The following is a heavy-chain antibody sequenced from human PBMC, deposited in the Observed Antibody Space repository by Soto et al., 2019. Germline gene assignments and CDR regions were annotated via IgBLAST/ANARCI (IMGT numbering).Heavy chain of an antibody. CDR2: IYYSGST. V-gene: IGHV4-39*01. CDR3: ANVYYYGSGRSVNYYYYYGMDV. Sequence: QLQLQESGPGLVKPSETLSLTCTVSGGSISSSSYYWGWIRQPPGKGLEWIGSIYYSGSTYYNPSLKSRVTISVDTSKNQFSLKLSSVTAADTAVYYCANVYYYGSGRSVNYYYYYGMDVWGQGTTVTVSS. J-gene: IGHJ6*02. D-gene: IGHD3-10*01. CDR1: GGSISSSSYY.